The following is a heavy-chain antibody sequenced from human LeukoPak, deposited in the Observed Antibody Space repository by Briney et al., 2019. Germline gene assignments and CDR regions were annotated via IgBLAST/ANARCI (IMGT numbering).Heavy chain of an antibody. J-gene: IGHJ6*02. V-gene: IGHV4-4*02. CDR1: GDSISNSHW. CDR2: IYHGGST. Sequence: SETLSLTCAVSGDSISNSHWWSWVRQPPRKGLEWIGEIYHGGSTNFNPSLKSRVTISVDRSNNQFSLRLTSVTAADTAVYYCARHASDSSGFYNYYGMDVWGQGTTVTVSS. CDR3: ARHASDSSGFYNYYGMDV. D-gene: IGHD3-22*01.